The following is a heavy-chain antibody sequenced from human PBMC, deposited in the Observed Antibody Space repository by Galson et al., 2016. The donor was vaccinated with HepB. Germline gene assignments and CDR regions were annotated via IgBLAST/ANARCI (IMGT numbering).Heavy chain of an antibody. CDR2: IWFVVSKT. V-gene: IGHV3-33*01. J-gene: IGHJ2*01. D-gene: IGHD2-21*02. CDR1: GFTFSSYG. CDR3: ARGIEAYCGGDCNYWYFDL. Sequence: SLRLSCAASGFTFSSYGMSWVRQAPGKGLEWVGSIWFVVSKTYYADSVKGRLTMSRDNSKNTVYLQMENVRAEDTAVYYCARGIEAYCGGDCNYWYFDLWGRGTLVTVSS.